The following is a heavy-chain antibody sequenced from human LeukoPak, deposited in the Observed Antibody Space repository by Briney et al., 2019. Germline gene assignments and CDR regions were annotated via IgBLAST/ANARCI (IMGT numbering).Heavy chain of an antibody. CDR2: IIPIFGTA. V-gene: IGHV1-69*05. D-gene: IGHD2-15*01. J-gene: IGHJ5*02. CDR1: GGTFSSYA. Sequence: GSSVKVSCKASGGTFSSYAISWVRQAPGQGLEWMGRIIPIFGTANYAQKFQGRVTITTDESTSTAYMELSSLRSEDTAVYYCASTLEYCSGGSCYPWFDPWGQGTLVTVSS. CDR3: ASTLEYCSGGSCYPWFDP.